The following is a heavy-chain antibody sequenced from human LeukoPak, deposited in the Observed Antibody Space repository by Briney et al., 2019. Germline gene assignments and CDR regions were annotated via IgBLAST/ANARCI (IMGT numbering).Heavy chain of an antibody. Sequence: AGGSLRLSCAASGFTFSSYGMHWVRQAPGKGLEWVAFIRYDGSNKYYADPVKGRFTISRDNSKNTLYMQMNSLRVEDTAVYYCAKATYYYDSSGYYLDAFDIWGQGTMVTVSS. CDR3: AKATYYYDSSGYYLDAFDI. J-gene: IGHJ3*02. CDR1: GFTFSSYG. CDR2: IRYDGSNK. D-gene: IGHD3-22*01. V-gene: IGHV3-30*02.